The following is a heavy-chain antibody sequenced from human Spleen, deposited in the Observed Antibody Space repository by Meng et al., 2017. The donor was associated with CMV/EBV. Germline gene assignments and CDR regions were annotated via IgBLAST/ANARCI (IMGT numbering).Heavy chain of an antibody. D-gene: IGHD6-19*01. J-gene: IGHJ6*02. CDR2: ISWNSGDM. Sequence: GGSLRLSCAVSGFTFDDYAMHWVRQAPGKGLEWVSGISWNSGDMGHADSVKGRFTISRDNAQNSLYLQMNSLRAEDTALYYCVRDLFSSGWYAMDVWGQGTTVTVSS. CDR1: GFTFDDYA. V-gene: IGHV3-9*01. CDR3: VRDLFSSGWYAMDV.